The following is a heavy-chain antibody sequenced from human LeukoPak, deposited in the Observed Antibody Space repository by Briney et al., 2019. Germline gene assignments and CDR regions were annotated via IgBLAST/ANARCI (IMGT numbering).Heavy chain of an antibody. J-gene: IGHJ5*02. D-gene: IGHD3-22*01. Sequence: SETLSLTCTVSGGSISSGDYYWSWIRQPPGKGLEWIGYIYYSGSTYYNPSLKSRVTISVDTSKNQFSLRLSSVTAADTAVYYCARDQPSYDSSGYYTRYNWFDPWGQGTLVTVSS. CDR1: GGSISSGDYY. CDR2: IYYSGST. CDR3: ARDQPSYDSSGYYTRYNWFDP. V-gene: IGHV4-30-4*08.